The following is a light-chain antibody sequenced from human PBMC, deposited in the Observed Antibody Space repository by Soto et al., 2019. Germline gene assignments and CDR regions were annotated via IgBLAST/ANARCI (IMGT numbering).Light chain of an antibody. CDR1: QSISRW. J-gene: IGKJ5*01. CDR3: EQSYITPT. Sequence: IQLKQPTATPSRFVGHRVTISFRASQSISRWLAWYQQKPGKAPKLLIYAASSLQSGVPSRFSGSGSGTDFTLTSSSLQPEDFATYYREQSYITPTFGQGTLLEIK. V-gene: IGKV1-39*01. CDR2: AAS.